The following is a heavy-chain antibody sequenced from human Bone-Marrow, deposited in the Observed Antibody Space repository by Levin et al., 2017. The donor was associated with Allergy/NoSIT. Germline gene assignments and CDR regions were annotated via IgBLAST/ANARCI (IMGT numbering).Heavy chain of an antibody. D-gene: IGHD6-13*01. V-gene: IGHV3-30*18. J-gene: IGHJ4*02. Sequence: SCAASGFTFSSSGMHWVRQAPGKGLEWVAVISYDGNNKYYADSVKGRFTVSRDNSKNTLYLQMNSLRAEDTAVYYCAKDRSSNWSHDYWGQGTLVTVSS. CDR2: ISYDGNNK. CDR3: AKDRSSNWSHDY. CDR1: GFTFSSSG.